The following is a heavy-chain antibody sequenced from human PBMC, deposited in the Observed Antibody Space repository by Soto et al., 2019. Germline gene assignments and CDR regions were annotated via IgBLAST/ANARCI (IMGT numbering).Heavy chain of an antibody. Sequence: ASVKVSCKASGYTFTSYGISWVRQAPGQGLEWMGWISAYNGNTGYAQKLQGRVAMTTNTSTSTAYMELSSLRSEDTAVYYCARGSIAARPGGGWFDPWGHGTLVTVSS. J-gene: IGHJ5*02. D-gene: IGHD6-6*01. CDR2: ISAYNGNT. CDR3: ARGSIAARPGGGWFDP. CDR1: GYTFTSYG. V-gene: IGHV1-18*01.